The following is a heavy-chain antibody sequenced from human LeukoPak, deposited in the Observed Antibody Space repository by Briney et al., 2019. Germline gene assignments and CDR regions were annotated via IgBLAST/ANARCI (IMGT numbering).Heavy chain of an antibody. Sequence: ASVKVSCKASGHTFTGYYMHWVRQAPGQGLEWMGWINPNSGGTNYAQKFKGRVTMTRDTSISTAYMELSRLRSDDTAVYYCAGAYCSSTSCPWWFDPWGQGTLVTVSS. D-gene: IGHD2-2*01. CDR1: GHTFTGYY. V-gene: IGHV1-2*02. CDR3: AGAYCSSTSCPWWFDP. CDR2: INPNSGGT. J-gene: IGHJ5*02.